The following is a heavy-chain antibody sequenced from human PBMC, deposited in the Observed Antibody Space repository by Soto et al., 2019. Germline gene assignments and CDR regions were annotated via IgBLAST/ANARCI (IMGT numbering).Heavy chain of an antibody. D-gene: IGHD6-13*01. CDR1: GDSVSSNSAA. V-gene: IGHV6-1*01. J-gene: IGHJ5*01. CDR2: TYHGSKWYN. Sequence: SQPLSLTCAISGDSVSSNSAAWNWIRQSPSRGLEWLGRTYHGSKWYNDYAVSVKSRITINPDTSKNQFSLQLYSVTPEDTAIYYCARDRSPGSSSWYDSWGQGILVTVSS. CDR3: ARDRSPGSSSWYDS.